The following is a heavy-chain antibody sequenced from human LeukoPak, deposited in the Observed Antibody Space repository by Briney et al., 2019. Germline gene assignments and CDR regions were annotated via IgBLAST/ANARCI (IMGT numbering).Heavy chain of an antibody. CDR1: GGSFSGYY. Sequence: SETLSLTCAVCGGSFSGYYWSWIRQPPGKGLEWIGEINHSGSTNYNPSLKSRVTISVDTSKNQFSLKLSSVTAADTAVYYCARGRVLLWFGELKAFDYWAREPWSPSPQ. V-gene: IGHV4-34*01. CDR2: INHSGST. D-gene: IGHD3-10*01. CDR3: ARGRVLLWFGELKAFDY. J-gene: IGHJ4*02.